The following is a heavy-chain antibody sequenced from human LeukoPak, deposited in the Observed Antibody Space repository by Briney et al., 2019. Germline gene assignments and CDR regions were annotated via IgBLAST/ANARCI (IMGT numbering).Heavy chain of an antibody. CDR1: GDSVSSAAYY. CDR3: VRAYYYDSSGYSGASNWLHP. V-gene: IGHV4-31*03. D-gene: IGHD3-22*01. CDR2: IYYSGTT. J-gene: IGHJ5*02. Sequence: PSQTLSLTCTVSGDSVSSAAYYWSWIRQHPGKGLEWIGHIYYSGTTYFNPSLKSRVTISVDTSKNQFSLKLTSVTAADTAVYYCVRAYYYDSSGYSGASNWLHPWGQGTLVTVSS.